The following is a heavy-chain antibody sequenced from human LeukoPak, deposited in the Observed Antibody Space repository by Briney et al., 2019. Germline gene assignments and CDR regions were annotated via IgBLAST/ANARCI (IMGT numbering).Heavy chain of an antibody. D-gene: IGHD3-10*01. CDR1: GITFSSYA. J-gene: IGHJ4*02. CDR3: AKGGFGFGELKFDY. V-gene: IGHV3-23*01. Sequence: GGSLRLFCAASGITFSSYAMSWVRQAPGKGLEWVSGISGSGARTHYADAVKGRFTISRDNSKNRMYLQMNSLRAEDTAVYHCAKGGFGFGELKFDYWGQGILVTVSS. CDR2: ISGSGART.